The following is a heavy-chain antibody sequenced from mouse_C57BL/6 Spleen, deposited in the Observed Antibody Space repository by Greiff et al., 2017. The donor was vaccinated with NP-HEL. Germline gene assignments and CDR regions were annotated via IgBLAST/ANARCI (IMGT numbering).Heavy chain of an antibody. J-gene: IGHJ4*01. CDR1: GYTFTSYW. D-gene: IGHD4-1*01. CDR3: ARVTGPYYYAMDY. CDR2: IYPSDSET. Sequence: QVQLQQPGAELVRPGSSVKLSCKASGYTFTSYWMDWVKQRPGQGLEWIGNIYPSDSETHYNQKFKDKATLTVDKSSSTAYMQLSSLTSEDSAVYYCARVTGPYYYAMDYWGQGTSVTVSS. V-gene: IGHV1-61*01.